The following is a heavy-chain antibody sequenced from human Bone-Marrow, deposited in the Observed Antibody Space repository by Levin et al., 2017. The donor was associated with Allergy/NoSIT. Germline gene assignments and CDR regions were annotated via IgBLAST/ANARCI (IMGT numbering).Heavy chain of an antibody. CDR2: INPKLGGA. CDR3: ARVSFRGAGALGRFDY. V-gene: IGHV1-2*02. CDR1: GYTFSDYY. Sequence: ASVKVSCRASGYTFSDYYIHWVRQAPGQGLEWMGWINPKLGGAYYAQEFQGRVTMTRDTSISTAYMELSRLRSDDTAVYYCARVSFRGAGALGRFDYWGQGALVTVSS. D-gene: IGHD1-14*01. J-gene: IGHJ4*02.